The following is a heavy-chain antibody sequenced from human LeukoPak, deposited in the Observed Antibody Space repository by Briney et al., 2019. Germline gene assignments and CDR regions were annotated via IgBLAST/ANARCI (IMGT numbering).Heavy chain of an antibody. CDR3: ARDRGIAVAHYGMDV. CDR1: GFTFSSYA. D-gene: IGHD6-19*01. J-gene: IGHJ6*02. CDR2: ISYDGSNK. V-gene: IGHV3-30-3*01. Sequence: GGSLRLSCAASGFTFSSYAMHWVRQAPGKGLEWVAVISYDGSNKYYADSVTGRFTISRDNSKNTLYLQMNSLRAEDTAVYYCARDRGIAVAHYGMDVWGQGTTVTVSS.